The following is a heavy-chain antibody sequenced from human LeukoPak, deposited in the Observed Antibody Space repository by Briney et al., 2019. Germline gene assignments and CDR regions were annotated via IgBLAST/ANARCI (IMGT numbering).Heavy chain of an antibody. CDR3: AKAYCGGDCWPDY. J-gene: IGHJ4*02. D-gene: IGHD2-21*02. CDR2: ISGSGGST. Sequence: PGGSLRLSCAASGFTFSSYAMRWVRQAPGKGLEWVSGISGSGGSTHYADSVKGRFTTSRDNSMNTLNLQMNSLRAEDTAEYYCAKAYCGGDCWPDYWGQGILVTVSS. V-gene: IGHV3-23*01. CDR1: GFTFSSYA.